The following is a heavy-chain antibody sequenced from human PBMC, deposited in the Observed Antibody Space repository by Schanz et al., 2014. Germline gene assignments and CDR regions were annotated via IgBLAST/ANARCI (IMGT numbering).Heavy chain of an antibody. CDR3: AGAAVGFIVDAFDL. V-gene: IGHV3-13*01. CDR2: ISPSGDT. CDR1: GFRFKTYE. Sequence: EVYLVESGGDLVQPGGSLRLSCAVSGFRFKTYEMNWVRQVRGKGLEWVSSISPSGDTHYLASVKGRFTISRENAKSSLYLQMDHLRVEDTAAYYCAGAAVGFIVDAFDLWGRGTMVIVSS. D-gene: IGHD6-19*01. J-gene: IGHJ3*01.